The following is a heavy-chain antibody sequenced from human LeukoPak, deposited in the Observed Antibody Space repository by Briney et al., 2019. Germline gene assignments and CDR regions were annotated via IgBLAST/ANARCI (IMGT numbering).Heavy chain of an antibody. CDR2: ISGSGT. CDR3: AKGREVLYGMDV. CDR1: QFNFNTYG. V-gene: IGHV3-23*01. Sequence: GGSLRLSCSTSQFNFNTYGLSWVRQAPGKGLEWVSSISGSGTQYADSVQGRFTISRDNSKNTLYLQMNSLRAEDTAVYYCAKGREVLYGMDVWGQGTTVTVSS. D-gene: IGHD1-26*01. J-gene: IGHJ6*02.